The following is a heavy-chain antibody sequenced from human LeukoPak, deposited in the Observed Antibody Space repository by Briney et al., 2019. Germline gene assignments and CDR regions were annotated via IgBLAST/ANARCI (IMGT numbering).Heavy chain of an antibody. CDR2: ITSSSSSM. V-gene: IGHV3-21*01. CDR1: GFTFSNAW. CDR3: ARDLAWGGY. D-gene: IGHD7-27*01. Sequence: GGSLRLSCTASGFTFSNAWMSWVRQAPGKGLEWVSSITSSSSSMYSADSVKGRLTISRDNAKNSLYLQMNSLRAEDTAVYYCARDLAWGGYWGQGTLVTVSS. J-gene: IGHJ4*02.